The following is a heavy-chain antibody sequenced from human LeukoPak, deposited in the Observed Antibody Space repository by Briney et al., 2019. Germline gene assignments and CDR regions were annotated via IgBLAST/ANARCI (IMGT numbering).Heavy chain of an antibody. V-gene: IGHV1-69*04. CDR2: IIPILGIA. CDR3: ARGRGLGAFDI. D-gene: IGHD6-19*01. CDR1: GGTFSSYA. J-gene: IGHJ3*02. Sequence: SVKVSCKASGGTFSSYAISWVRQAPGQGLEWMGRIIPILGIANYAQKFQGRVTITADKSTSTAYMELSSLRSEDTAVYYCARGRGLGAFDIWGQGTMVTVSS.